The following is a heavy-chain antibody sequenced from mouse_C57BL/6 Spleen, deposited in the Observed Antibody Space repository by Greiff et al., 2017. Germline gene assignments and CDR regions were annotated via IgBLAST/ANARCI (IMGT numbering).Heavy chain of an antibody. CDR2: ISYDGSN. J-gene: IGHJ4*01. CDR1: GYSITSGYY. Sequence: EVHLVESGPGLVKPSQSLSLTCSVTGYSITSGYYWNWIRQFPGNKLEWMGYISYDGSNNYNPSLKNRISITRDTSKNQFFLKLNSVTTGDTATYYCARSPQGYAMDYWGQGTSVTVSS. V-gene: IGHV3-6*01. CDR3: ARSPQGYAMDY.